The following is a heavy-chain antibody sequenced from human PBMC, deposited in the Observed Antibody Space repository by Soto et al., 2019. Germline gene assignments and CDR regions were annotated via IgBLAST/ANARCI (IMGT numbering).Heavy chain of an antibody. V-gene: IGHV3-74*01. D-gene: IGHD3-10*02. J-gene: IGHJ4*02. Sequence: EVQLVESGGGLVQPGGSLRLSCAASGFTFSSDWMHWVRQAAGKGLVWVSRINMDGSSTNYADSVKGLFTISRDNAKNTLYLQMNSLRAEDTAVYYCARGPRGMYGNDFWGQGALVTVSS. CDR2: INMDGSST. CDR1: GFTFSSDW. CDR3: ARGPRGMYGNDF.